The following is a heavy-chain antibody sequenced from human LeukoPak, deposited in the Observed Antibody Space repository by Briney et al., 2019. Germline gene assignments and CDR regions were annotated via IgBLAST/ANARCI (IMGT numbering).Heavy chain of an antibody. CDR2: ISYDGSNK. J-gene: IGHJ4*02. Sequence: PGRSLRLSCAASGFTFSSYAMHWVRQAPGKGLEWVAVISYDGSNKYHADSVKGRFTTSRDNSKNTLYLQMNSLRAEDTAVYYCASGRVWNLEYWGQGTLVTVSS. CDR3: ASGRVWNLEY. CDR1: GFTFSSYA. D-gene: IGHD1-1*01. V-gene: IGHV3-30*04.